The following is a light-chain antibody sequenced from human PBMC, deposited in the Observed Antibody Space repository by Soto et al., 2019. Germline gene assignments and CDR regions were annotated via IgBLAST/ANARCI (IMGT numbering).Light chain of an antibody. CDR3: SSYTSSSTLGV. J-gene: IGLJ2*01. CDR2: EVS. CDR1: SSDVGDYNY. Sequence: QSVLTQPASVSGSPGQSITISCTGTSSDVGDYNYVSWYQHHPGKAPKLMIYEVSNRPSGVSNRFPGYKSGNTASLTISGLQAEDEADYYCSSYTSSSTLGVFGGGTQLTVL. V-gene: IGLV2-14*01.